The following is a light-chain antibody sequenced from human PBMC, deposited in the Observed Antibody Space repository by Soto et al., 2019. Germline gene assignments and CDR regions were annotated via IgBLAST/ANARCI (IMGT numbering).Light chain of an antibody. CDR3: QRYGSSPLT. CDR1: QSVSSSY. Sequence: EIVLTQSPGTLSLSPGERATLSCRASQSVSSSYLAWYQQKPGQAPRLLIYGASSRATGIPDRFSGSGSGTDFTITISRLEPEDFAEYYCQRYGSSPLTFGGGTKVEIK. J-gene: IGKJ4*01. CDR2: GAS. V-gene: IGKV3-20*01.